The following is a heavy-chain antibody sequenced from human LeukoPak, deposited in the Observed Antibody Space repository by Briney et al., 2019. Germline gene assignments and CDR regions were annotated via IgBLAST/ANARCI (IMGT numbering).Heavy chain of an antibody. J-gene: IGHJ4*02. Sequence: SETLSLTCAVYGGSFSGYYWSWIRQPPGKVLEWIGYIYSSGSTNYNPSLKSRVTISVDTSKNQFSLKLSSVTAADTAVYYCARGLRGSYYFDYWGQGTLVTVSS. CDR1: GGSFSGYY. D-gene: IGHD3-16*01. V-gene: IGHV4-59*01. CDR2: IYSSGST. CDR3: ARGLRGSYYFDY.